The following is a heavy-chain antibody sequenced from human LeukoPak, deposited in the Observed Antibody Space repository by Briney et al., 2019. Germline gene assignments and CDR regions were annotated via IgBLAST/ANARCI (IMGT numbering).Heavy chain of an antibody. J-gene: IGHJ4*02. D-gene: IGHD1-26*01. CDR3: ASLEWELLRSCFDY. CDR2: IYTSGST. Sequence: SQTLSLTCTVSGGSISSGSYYWSWIRQPAGKGLEWIGRIYTSGSTNYNPSLKSRVTISVDTSKNQFSLKLSSVTAADTAVYYCASLEWELLRSCFDYWGQGTLVTVSS. V-gene: IGHV4-61*02. CDR1: GGSISSGSYY.